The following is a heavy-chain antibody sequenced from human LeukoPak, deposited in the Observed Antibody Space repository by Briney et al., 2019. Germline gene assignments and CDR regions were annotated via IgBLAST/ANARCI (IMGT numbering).Heavy chain of an antibody. Sequence: ASVKVSRKASGYTFIHYYMHWVRQARGQGLEWMGRIDGETGNTRYAQNFQGRVSMTRDTSTSTVYMELSSLRFEDTAVYYCARDPGGNYFGPGTHFAYWGQGALVTVSS. CDR1: GYTFIHYY. J-gene: IGHJ4*02. CDR3: ARDPGGNYFGPGTHFAY. V-gene: IGHV1-46*01. D-gene: IGHD3-10*01. CDR2: IDGETGNT.